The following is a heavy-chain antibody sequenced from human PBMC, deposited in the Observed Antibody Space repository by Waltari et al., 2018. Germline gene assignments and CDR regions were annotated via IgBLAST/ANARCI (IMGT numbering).Heavy chain of an antibody. V-gene: IGHV1-2*06. CDR1: GYTFTGYY. Sequence: QVQLVQSGAEVKKPGASVKVSCKASGYTFTGYYMHWVRQAPGQGLEWMGRINPNSGGTNYAQKVQGRVTMTSDTSISTAYMELSRLRSDDTAVYYCAKGGIAAGFFDIWGQGTMGTVSS. CDR2: INPNSGGT. D-gene: IGHD6-25*01. CDR3: AKGGIAAGFFDI. J-gene: IGHJ3*02.